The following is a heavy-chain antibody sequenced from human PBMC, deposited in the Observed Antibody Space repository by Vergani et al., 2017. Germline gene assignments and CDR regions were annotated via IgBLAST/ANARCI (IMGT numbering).Heavy chain of an antibody. CDR1: GGTFSSYA. D-gene: IGHD2-21*02. Sequence: QVQLVQSGAEVKKPGSSVKVSCKASGGTFSSYAISWVRQAPGQGLEWMGRIIPIFGTANYAQKFQGRVTITADESTSTAYMELSSLRSEDTAVYYWARRAYCGGDCYPRDDAFDIWGQGTMVTVSS. J-gene: IGHJ3*02. CDR2: IIPIFGTA. CDR3: ARRAYCGGDCYPRDDAFDI. V-gene: IGHV1-69*18.